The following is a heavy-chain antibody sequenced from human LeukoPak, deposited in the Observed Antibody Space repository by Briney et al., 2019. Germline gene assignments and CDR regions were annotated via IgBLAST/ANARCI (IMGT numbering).Heavy chain of an antibody. Sequence: GGSLRLSCAASGFTFSSYSMNWVRQVPGKGLEWVSSISSTSNYIYNADSLRGRFTISRDNAKNSLYLQMNSLRAADTALYYCARAIAGAIRAFDIWGQGTMVTVSS. CDR1: GFTFSSYS. CDR2: ISSTSNYI. J-gene: IGHJ3*02. V-gene: IGHV3-21*01. CDR3: ARAIAGAIRAFDI. D-gene: IGHD6-25*01.